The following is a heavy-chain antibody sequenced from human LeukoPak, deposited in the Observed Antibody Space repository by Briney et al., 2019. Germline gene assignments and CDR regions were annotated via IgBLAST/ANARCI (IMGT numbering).Heavy chain of an antibody. CDR3: SRGSRIMGATTYFDY. Sequence: PGRSLRLSCVPSGFTFLRYAMHWVRPAPAKGLEWVEVISYYGCNKYYADSVKGRFTISRDKAENTLYLQMHSLRAENTAVYDWSRGSRIMGATTYFDYWGQGTLVTVSS. D-gene: IGHD1-26*01. J-gene: IGHJ4*02. V-gene: IGHV3-30-3*01. CDR1: GFTFLRYA. CDR2: ISYYGCNK.